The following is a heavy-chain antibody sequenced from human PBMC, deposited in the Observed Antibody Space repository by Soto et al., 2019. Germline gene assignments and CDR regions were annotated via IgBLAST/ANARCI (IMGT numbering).Heavy chain of an antibody. CDR2: ISNSGRTL. V-gene: IGHV3-11*01. D-gene: IGHD6-6*01. CDR3: ARDLVAVSGGVYSSSSGGYFFDF. CDR1: GFTFSDYY. J-gene: IGHJ4*02. Sequence: QVQLVESGGGLVKPGGSLRLSCAASGFTFSDYYMSWIRQAPGKGREWVSYISNSGRTLYYADSMKGRLTISRDNAKNSLFLQMNSLRSEDTAVYYCARDLVAVSGGVYSSSSGGYFFDFWGQGTLVTVSS.